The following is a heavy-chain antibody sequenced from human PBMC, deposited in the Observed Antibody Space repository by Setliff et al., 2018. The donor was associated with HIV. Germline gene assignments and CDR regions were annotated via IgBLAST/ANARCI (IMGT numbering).Heavy chain of an antibody. CDR3: ARGSFIGDYYYSDY. CDR2: IYTSGST. D-gene: IGHD3-10*01. Sequence: SETLSLTCTVSGGSISTYFWTWIRQPPGKGLEWIGYIYTSGSTNYNPSLKSRVTISVDTSKNQFSLKLSSVTAADTAVYYCARGSFIGDYYYSDYWGQGTLVTVSS. V-gene: IGHV4-4*08. J-gene: IGHJ4*02. CDR1: GGSISTYF.